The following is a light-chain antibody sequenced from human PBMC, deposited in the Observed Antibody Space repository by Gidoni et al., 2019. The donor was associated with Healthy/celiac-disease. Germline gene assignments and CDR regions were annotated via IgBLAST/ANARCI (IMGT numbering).Light chain of an antibody. J-gene: IGKJ3*01. V-gene: IGKV1-27*01. CDR1: QGISDY. CDR2: AAS. CDR3: QKYKSVPST. Sequence: DIQMTQSPSSLSASVGDRVTITCRPSQGISDYLAWYQQKPGKVPKLLIYAASTLQSGVPSRFSGSGSGTDFTLTISSLQPEDVATYYCQKYKSVPSTFGPXTKVDIK.